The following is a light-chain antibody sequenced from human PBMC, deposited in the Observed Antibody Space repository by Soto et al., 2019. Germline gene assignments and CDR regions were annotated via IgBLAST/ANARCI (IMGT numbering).Light chain of an antibody. CDR1: QSVSSSY. CDR2: GAS. V-gene: IGKV3-20*01. CDR3: QQYGSSPPNT. J-gene: IGKJ2*01. Sequence: EIVLTQSPGTLSLSPGERATLSCRASQSVSSSYLAWYQQKPGQAPRVLIYGASSRATGIPDRFSGSGSGTDFTLTISRLEIEDFAVYYCQQYGSSPPNTFGQGTELEIK.